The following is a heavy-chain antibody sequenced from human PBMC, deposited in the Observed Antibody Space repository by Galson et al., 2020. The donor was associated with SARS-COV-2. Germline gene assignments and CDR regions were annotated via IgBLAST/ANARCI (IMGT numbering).Heavy chain of an antibody. Sequence: KMSGPTLVKPTQTLRLTCTFSGFSLSTTGVGVGWIRQPPGKAPEWLGIIYWDDDKRYSPFLKSRLTITKDTSNNQVVLTMTNMDPVDTATYYCAHRRILDIGMVGFDYWGQGTLFTVSS. CDR3: AHRRILDIGMVGFDY. D-gene: IGHD5-18*01. CDR1: GFSLSTTGVG. CDR2: IYWDDDK. J-gene: IGHJ4*02. V-gene: IGHV2-5*02.